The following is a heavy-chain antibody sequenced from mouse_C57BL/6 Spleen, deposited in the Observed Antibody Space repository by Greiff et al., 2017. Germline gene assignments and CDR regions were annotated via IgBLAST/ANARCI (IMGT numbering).Heavy chain of an antibody. CDR3: ARRLRYGAMDY. Sequence: QVQLQQSGAELVRPGTSVKVSCKASGYAFTNYLIEWVKQRPGQGLEWIGVLNPGSGGTNYNEKFKGKATLTADKSSSTAYMQLSSLTSEDSAVYFCARRLRYGAMDYWGQGTSVTVSS. J-gene: IGHJ4*01. D-gene: IGHD1-1*01. V-gene: IGHV1-54*01. CDR1: GYAFTNYL. CDR2: LNPGSGGT.